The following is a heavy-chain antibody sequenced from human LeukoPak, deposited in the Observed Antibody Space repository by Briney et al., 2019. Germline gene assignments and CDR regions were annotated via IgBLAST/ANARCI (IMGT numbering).Heavy chain of an antibody. V-gene: IGHV1-69*05. CDR3: AREGKWGSGYPKYYFDY. Sequence: EASVKVSCKASGGTFSSYAISWVRQAPGQGLEWMGGIIPIFGTADYAQKFQGRVTITTDESTSTDYMELSSLRSEDTAVYYCAREGKWGSGYPKYYFDYWGQGTLVTVSS. CDR1: GGTFSSYA. J-gene: IGHJ4*02. D-gene: IGHD3-3*01. CDR2: IIPIFGTA.